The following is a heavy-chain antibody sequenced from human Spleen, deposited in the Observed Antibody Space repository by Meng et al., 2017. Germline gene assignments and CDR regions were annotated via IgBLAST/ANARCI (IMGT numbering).Heavy chain of an antibody. D-gene: IGHD2-2*02. J-gene: IGHJ5*02. CDR2: IKSDGSST. CDR1: GFTFSGHW. CDR3: VYMKSAS. Sequence: LQLVETGGGVVQPGRSLRLSCAASGFTFSGHWMHWVRQAPGKGLEWVSRIKSDGSSTSYADSVKGRFTISRDNAKNTLYLQMNSLRVEDTAVYYCVYMKSASWGQGTLVTVSS. V-gene: IGHV3-74*02.